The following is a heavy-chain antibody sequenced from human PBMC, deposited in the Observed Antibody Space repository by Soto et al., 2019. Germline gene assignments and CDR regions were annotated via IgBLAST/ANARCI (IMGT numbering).Heavy chain of an antibody. Sequence: HPGGSLRLSCAASGFTFSSYGMHWVRQAPGKGLEWVAVISYDGSNKYYADSVKGRLTISRDNSKNTLYLQMNSLRAEDTAVYYCAKDYIRVRAAALDYYYYGMDVWGQGTTVTVSS. V-gene: IGHV3-30*18. CDR1: GFTFSSYG. J-gene: IGHJ6*02. D-gene: IGHD6-13*01. CDR2: ISYDGSNK. CDR3: AKDYIRVRAAALDYYYYGMDV.